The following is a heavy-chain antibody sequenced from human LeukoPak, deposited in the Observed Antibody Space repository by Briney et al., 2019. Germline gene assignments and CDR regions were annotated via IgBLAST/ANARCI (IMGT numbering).Heavy chain of an antibody. Sequence: GRSLRLSCAASGFTFSSYAMHWVRQAPGKGLEWVAVISYDGSNKYYADSVKGRFTISRDNSKNTLYLQMNSLRAEDTAVYYCAKDSYFYSSGWYFDYWGQGTLVTVSS. CDR1: GFTFSSYA. CDR3: AKDSYFYSSGWYFDY. D-gene: IGHD6-19*01. V-gene: IGHV3-30*04. CDR2: ISYDGSNK. J-gene: IGHJ4*02.